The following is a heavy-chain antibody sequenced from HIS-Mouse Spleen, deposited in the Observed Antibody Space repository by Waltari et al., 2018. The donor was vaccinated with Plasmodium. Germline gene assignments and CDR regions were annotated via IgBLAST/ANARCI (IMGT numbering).Heavy chain of an antibody. J-gene: IGHJ1*01. D-gene: IGHD6-13*01. Sequence: QVQLVQSGAEVKKPGASVKVSCKASGYTFTGYYMHWVRQAPGQGLGWRGWINPTRGGTNYAKKFQGRVTRTRDTSTSTAYMELSRLRSDDTAVYYCARVLGYKAAAGTFVEYFQHWGQGTLVTVSP. CDR1: GYTFTGYY. V-gene: IGHV1-2*02. CDR3: ARVLGYKAAAGTFVEYFQH. CDR2: INPTRGGT.